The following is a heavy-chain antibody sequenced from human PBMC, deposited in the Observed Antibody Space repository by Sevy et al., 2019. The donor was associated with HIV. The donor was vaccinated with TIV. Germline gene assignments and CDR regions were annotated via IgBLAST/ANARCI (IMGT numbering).Heavy chain of an antibody. CDR2: ISSSGSTI. CDR3: ARVSGAGYCSGGSCIDAFDI. V-gene: IGHV3-11*01. D-gene: IGHD2-15*01. J-gene: IGHJ3*02. CDR1: GFTFSDYY. Sequence: GGSLRLSCAASGFTFSDYYMSWIRQAPGKGLEWVSYISSSGSTIYYADSVKGRFTISRDNAKNSRYLQMNSLRAEDTAVYYCARVSGAGYCSGGSCIDAFDIWGQGTMVTVSS.